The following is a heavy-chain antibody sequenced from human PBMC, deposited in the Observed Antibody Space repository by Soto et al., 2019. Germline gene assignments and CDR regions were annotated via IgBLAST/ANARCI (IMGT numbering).Heavy chain of an antibody. CDR2: ISAYNGNT. CDR3: ARMYYDFWSGSRTSTPYYYYYYMDV. Sequence: ASVKVSCKASGYTFTSYGISWVRQAPGQGLEWMGWISAYNGNTNYAQKLQGRVTMTTDTSTSTAYMELRSLRSDDTAVYYCARMYYDFWSGSRTSTPYYYYYYMDVWGKGTTVTVSS. D-gene: IGHD3-3*01. J-gene: IGHJ6*03. V-gene: IGHV1-18*01. CDR1: GYTFTSYG.